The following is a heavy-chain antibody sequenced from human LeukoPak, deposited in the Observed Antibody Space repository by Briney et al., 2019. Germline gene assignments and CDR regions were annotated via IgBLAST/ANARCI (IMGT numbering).Heavy chain of an antibody. CDR1: GFTFSSYS. J-gene: IGHJ6*02. CDR2: ISSSSSTI. V-gene: IGHV3-48*04. D-gene: IGHD3-22*01. Sequence: GGSLRLSCAASGFTFSSYSMNWVRQAPGKGLEWVSYISSSSSTIYYADSVKGRFTISRDNAKNSLYLQMNSLRAEDTAVYYCTKGSSGYGHYYYYYGMDVWGQGTTVTVSS. CDR3: TKGSSGYGHYYYYYGMDV.